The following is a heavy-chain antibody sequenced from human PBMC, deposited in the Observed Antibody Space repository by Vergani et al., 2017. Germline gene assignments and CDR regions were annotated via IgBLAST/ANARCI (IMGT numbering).Heavy chain of an antibody. V-gene: IGHV1-69*02. J-gene: IGHJ4*02. Sequence: QVQLVQSGAEVKKPGSSVKVSCKASGGTFSSYTINWVRQAPGQGLEWMGRIIPILGIVKYAQKFQGRVTITADKSTTTSYMELSSLRSEDTALYYCARGSLAVAASDYWGQGTLVTVSS. CDR1: GGTFSSYT. CDR3: ARGSLAVAASDY. CDR2: IIPILGIV. D-gene: IGHD6-19*01.